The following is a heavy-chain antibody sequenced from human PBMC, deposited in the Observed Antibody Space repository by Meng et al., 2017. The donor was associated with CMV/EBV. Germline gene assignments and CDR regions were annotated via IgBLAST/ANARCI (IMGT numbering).Heavy chain of an antibody. Sequence: GGSLRLSCAASGFTFSTAWMSWVSQAPGKGLEWFGRIKSKTDGGTTDYAAPVKGRFTISRDDSKNTLYLQMNSLKTEDTAVYYCTTSVYYDSSGYEEFDYWGQGTLVTVSS. CDR1: GFTFSTAW. D-gene: IGHD3-22*01. J-gene: IGHJ4*02. CDR2: IKSKTDGGTT. CDR3: TTSVYYDSSGYEEFDY. V-gene: IGHV3-15*01.